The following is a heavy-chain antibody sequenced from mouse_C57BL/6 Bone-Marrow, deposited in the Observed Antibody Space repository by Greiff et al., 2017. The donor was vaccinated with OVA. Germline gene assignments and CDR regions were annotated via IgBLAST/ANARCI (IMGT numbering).Heavy chain of an antibody. J-gene: IGHJ4*01. V-gene: IGHV5-12*01. Sequence: EVQGVESGGGLVQPGGSLKLSCAASGFTFSDYYMYWVRQTPEKRLEWVAYISNGGGSTYYPDTVKGRFTISRDNAKNTLYLQMSRLKSEDTAMYYCASPLTTVTMDYWGQGTSVTVSS. CDR1: GFTFSDYY. CDR2: ISNGGGST. D-gene: IGHD1-1*01. CDR3: ASPLTTVTMDY.